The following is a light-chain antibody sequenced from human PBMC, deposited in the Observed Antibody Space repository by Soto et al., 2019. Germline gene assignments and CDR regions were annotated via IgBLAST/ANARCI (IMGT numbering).Light chain of an antibody. Sequence: EIVLTQSPGTLSLSPGERATLSCRASQSVSSSYLAWYQQKPGQAPRLLIYGASSRATGIPDRFSGSESGTDFTLTISRLEAEDFAVYYCQQYGSTPPVTFGGGTKVEIK. CDR3: QQYGSTPPVT. CDR2: GAS. J-gene: IGKJ4*01. CDR1: QSVSSSY. V-gene: IGKV3-20*01.